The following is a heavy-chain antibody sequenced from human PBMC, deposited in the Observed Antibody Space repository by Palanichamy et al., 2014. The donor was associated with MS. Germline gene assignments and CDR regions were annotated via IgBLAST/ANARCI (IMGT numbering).Heavy chain of an antibody. Sequence: QVQLQESGPGLVKPSETLSLTCTVSGDSLRSAGYYWSWVRQPPGKGPEWMGYSYYTGSTNYNSALKSRLTISVDTSKNQFSLKLSSVTAADTALYYCARGQTKDGFEIWGQGTMVIVSS. CDR1: GDSLRSAGYY. J-gene: IGHJ3*02. V-gene: IGHV4-61*08. CDR3: ARGQTKDGFEI. CDR2: SYYTGST.